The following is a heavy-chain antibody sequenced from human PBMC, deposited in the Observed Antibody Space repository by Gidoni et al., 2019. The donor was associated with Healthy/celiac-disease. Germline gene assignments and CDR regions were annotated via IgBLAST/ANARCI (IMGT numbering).Heavy chain of an antibody. CDR2: ISSSSNYI. V-gene: IGHV3-21*01. J-gene: IGHJ4*02. CDR3: ARDYYGDYAIDY. D-gene: IGHD4-17*01. CDR1: GFTFSSYS. Sequence: EVQLVESGGGLVKPGGSLRLSCAASGFTFSSYSMNWVRQPPGKGLGWVSSISSSSNYIYYADSVKGRFTISRDHAKNSLYLQMNSLRAEDTAVYYCARDYYGDYAIDYWGQGTLVTVSS.